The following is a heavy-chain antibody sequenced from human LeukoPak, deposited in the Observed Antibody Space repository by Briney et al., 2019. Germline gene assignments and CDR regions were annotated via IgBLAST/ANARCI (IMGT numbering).Heavy chain of an antibody. D-gene: IGHD2-15*01. CDR2: ITSSSSYI. V-gene: IGHV3-21*01. J-gene: IGHJ6*04. CDR3: AREGWSHYGMDV. Sequence: PGGSLRLSCAASGFTFSTYSMNWVRQAPGKGLEWVSSITSSSSYICYADSVKGRFTISRDNAKNSLYLQMNSLRAEDTAVYYCAREGWSHYGMDVWGKGTTVTVSS. CDR1: GFTFSTYS.